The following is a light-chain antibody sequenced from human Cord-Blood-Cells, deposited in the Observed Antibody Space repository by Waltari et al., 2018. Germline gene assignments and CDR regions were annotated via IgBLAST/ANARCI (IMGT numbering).Light chain of an antibody. V-gene: IGKV2-28*01. CDR1: QSLLHSNGYNY. CDR3: MQALQTRYS. CDR2: LGS. Sequence: DTVMTQSPLSLPVTPGEPASISCRSSQSLLHSNGYNYLDWYLQQPGQSPQLLIYLGSNRASGVPDRFSGSGSGTDFTLKISRVEAEDVGVYYCMQALQTRYSFGQGTKLEIK. J-gene: IGKJ2*03.